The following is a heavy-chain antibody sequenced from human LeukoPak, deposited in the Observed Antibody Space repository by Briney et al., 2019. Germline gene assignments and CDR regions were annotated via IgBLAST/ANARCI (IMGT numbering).Heavy chain of an antibody. J-gene: IGHJ4*02. CDR3: ARRTYSSSSSLFDY. CDR2: INTDNGNT. V-gene: IGHV1-18*01. CDR1: GYTFSSYV. D-gene: IGHD6-6*01. Sequence: ASVKVSCKASGYTFSSYVISWVRQAPGQGLEWMGWINTDNGNTNYAQKLQSRVTMTTDTSTSTAYMELRSLRSDDTAFYYCARRTYSSSSSLFDYWGQGTLVTVSS.